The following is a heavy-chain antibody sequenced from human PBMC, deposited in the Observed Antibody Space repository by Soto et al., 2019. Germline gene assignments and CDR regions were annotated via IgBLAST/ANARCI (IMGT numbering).Heavy chain of an antibody. CDR2: ISGSGGST. Sequence: EVQLLESGGGLVQPGGSLRLSCAASGFTFSSYAMSWVRQAPGKGLEWVSAISGSGGSTYYADSVKGRFTISRDNSKNTLYLQMNSLRAEDTAVYYCAKDGLLWFGESLYFDYWGQGTLVTVSS. V-gene: IGHV3-23*01. J-gene: IGHJ4*02. CDR3: AKDGLLWFGESLYFDY. D-gene: IGHD3-10*01. CDR1: GFTFSSYA.